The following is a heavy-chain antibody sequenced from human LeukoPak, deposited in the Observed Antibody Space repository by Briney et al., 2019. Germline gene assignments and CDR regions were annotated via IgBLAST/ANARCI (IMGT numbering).Heavy chain of an antibody. CDR2: VDPEDGEA. Sequence: ASVKVSCKASAYIFIDYYIHWAQQAPGKGLEWMGRVDPEDGEAIYAEKFQDRVTLSADTSTDTSYMELSSLRAEDTAVYYCSVSMSTIDYWGQGTLVTVSS. V-gene: IGHV1-69-2*01. D-gene: IGHD2/OR15-2a*01. CDR3: SVSMSTIDY. CDR1: AYIFIDYY. J-gene: IGHJ4*02.